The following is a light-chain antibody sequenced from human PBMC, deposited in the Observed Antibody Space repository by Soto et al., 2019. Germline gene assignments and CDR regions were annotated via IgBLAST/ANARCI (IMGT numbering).Light chain of an antibody. J-gene: IGKJ1*01. CDR2: AAS. V-gene: IGKV1-39*01. Sequence: DIQMTQSPSSLSASVGDRVTITCRASQSVRTYLNWYQQERGKAPKLLIYAASSLQSGVPSRFSASGSGTDFTLTITSLQPEDFATYYCQQSYNIPRTFGEGTEVEIK. CDR1: QSVRTY. CDR3: QQSYNIPRT.